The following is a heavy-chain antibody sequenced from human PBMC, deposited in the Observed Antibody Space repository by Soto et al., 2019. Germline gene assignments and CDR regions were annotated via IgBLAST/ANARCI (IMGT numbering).Heavy chain of an antibody. D-gene: IGHD2-8*01. Sequence: QVQLVQSGPDLKRPGAPMKVSCKASCYTYTSYGISWVRQAPGQGLEWMAWISPLKGRTQYSQKAQGRVTLSTDTSSNTLTMEMTTLSFDELAVCYGAMVYADHPDYGKQGGQITQVNV. CDR2: ISPLKGRT. CDR3: AMVYADHPDYGKQ. J-gene: IGHJ1*01. V-gene: IGHV1-18*03. CDR1: CYTYTSYG.